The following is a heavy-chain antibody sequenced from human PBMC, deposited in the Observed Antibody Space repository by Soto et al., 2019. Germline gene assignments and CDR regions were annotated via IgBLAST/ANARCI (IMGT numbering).Heavy chain of an antibody. CDR1: GYTFTSYG. D-gene: IGHD2-2*01. Sequence: ASVKVSCKASGYTFTSYGISWVRQAPGQGLEWMGWISAYNGNTNYAQKLQGRVTMTTDTSTSTAYMELRSLRSDDTAVYYCARVTDIVVVPAAWFDPWGQGTLVTVSS. CDR3: ARVTDIVVVPAAWFDP. J-gene: IGHJ5*02. V-gene: IGHV1-18*04. CDR2: ISAYNGNT.